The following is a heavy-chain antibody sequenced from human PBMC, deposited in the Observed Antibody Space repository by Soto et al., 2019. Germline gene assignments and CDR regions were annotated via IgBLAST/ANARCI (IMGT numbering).Heavy chain of an antibody. CDR2: ISDNGGST. J-gene: IGHJ3*02. V-gene: IGHV3-23*01. D-gene: IGHD1-26*01. CDR3: AKEGEWELGDAFDM. Sequence: EVQLLESGGGLVQPGGSLRLSCAASGFTFSSYAMNWVRQAPGKGLEWVSAISDNGGSTYSADSVKGRFTISRDNSKHTLYLQMNSLRXXXTAIYYCAKEGEWELGDAFDMWGQGTMVTVSS. CDR1: GFTFSSYA.